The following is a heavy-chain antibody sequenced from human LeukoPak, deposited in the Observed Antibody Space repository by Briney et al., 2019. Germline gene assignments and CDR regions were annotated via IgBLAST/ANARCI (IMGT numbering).Heavy chain of an antibody. CDR2: IYYSGST. D-gene: IGHD3-22*01. Sequence: KSSETLSLTCAVYGGSFSGYYWSWIRQPPGKGLEWIGYIYYSGSTNYNPSLKSRVTISVDTSKNQFSLKLSFVTAADTAVYYCARQGDSSGYYYFDYWGQGTLVTVSS. CDR1: GGSFSGYY. V-gene: IGHV4-59*08. J-gene: IGHJ4*02. CDR3: ARQGDSSGYYYFDY.